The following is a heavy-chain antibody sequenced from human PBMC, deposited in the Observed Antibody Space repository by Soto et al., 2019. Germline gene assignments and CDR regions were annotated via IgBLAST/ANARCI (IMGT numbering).Heavy chain of an antibody. CDR2: VSGSGGTT. CDR3: AKDRVGATVYFDY. V-gene: IGHV3-23*01. CDR1: GFTFSSSA. Sequence: GSLRLSCAASGFTFSSSAMSWVRQAPGKGLEWVSAVSGSGGTTYYADSVRGRFTISRDNSKNTLYLQMNSLRAEDTAVYYCAKDRVGATVYFDYWGQGTLVTVSS. J-gene: IGHJ4*02. D-gene: IGHD1-26*01.